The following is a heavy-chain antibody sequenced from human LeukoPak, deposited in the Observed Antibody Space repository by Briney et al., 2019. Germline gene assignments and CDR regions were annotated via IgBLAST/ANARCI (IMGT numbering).Heavy chain of an antibody. V-gene: IGHV4-59*01. CDR3: ARARPDTTMAVDY. Sequence: SETLSLTCTVSGGSISTYYWSWVRLPPGKGLEWIGYIYNSGSTKYNPSLKSRVTVSVDTSKNQLSLKLSSVTAADTAVYYCARARPDTTMAVDYWGQGTLVTVSS. CDR2: IYNSGST. D-gene: IGHD5-18*01. J-gene: IGHJ4*02. CDR1: GGSISTYY.